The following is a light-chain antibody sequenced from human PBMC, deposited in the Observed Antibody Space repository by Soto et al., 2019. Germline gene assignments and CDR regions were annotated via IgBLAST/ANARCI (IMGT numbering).Light chain of an antibody. CDR3: SSYTSSNTPYV. CDR1: SSAVAGYNY. Sequence: QSVLTQPPSASGSPGQSVTISCTGTSSAVAGYNYVSWYQQHPGKAPKLMIYEVNKRPSGVPDRFSGSKSGTTASLTVSGLQADDEANYYCSSYTSSNTPYVFGTGTKLTVL. CDR2: EVN. V-gene: IGLV2-8*01. J-gene: IGLJ1*01.